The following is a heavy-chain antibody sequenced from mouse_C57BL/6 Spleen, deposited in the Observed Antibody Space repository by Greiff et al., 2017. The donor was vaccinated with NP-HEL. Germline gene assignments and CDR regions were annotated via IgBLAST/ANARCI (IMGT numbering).Heavy chain of an antibody. CDR1: GYSFTSYY. J-gene: IGHJ4*01. V-gene: IGHV1-66*01. CDR2: IYPGSGNT. Sequence: QVQLKQSGPELVKPGASVKISCKASGYSFTSYYIHWVKQRPGQGLEWIGWIYPGSGNTKYNEKFKGKATLTADSSSSTAYMQLRSLTSEDAAVYYCASDGSSYCYAMDYWGQGTSVTVSS. D-gene: IGHD1-1*01. CDR3: ASDGSSYCYAMDY.